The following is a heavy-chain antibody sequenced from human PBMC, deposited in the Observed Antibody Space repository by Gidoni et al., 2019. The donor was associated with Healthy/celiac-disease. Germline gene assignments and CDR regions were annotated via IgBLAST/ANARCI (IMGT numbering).Heavy chain of an antibody. CDR1: GGSFSGYY. J-gene: IGHJ6*02. D-gene: IGHD5-18*01. CDR2: INHSGST. V-gene: IGHV4-34*01. CDR3: ARRGGYGKYSYGMDV. Sequence: QVQLQQWGAGLLKPSETLSLTCAVYGGSFSGYYWSWIRQPPGKGLEWIGEINHSGSTNYNPSLKSRVTISVDTSKNQFSLKLSSVTAADTAVYYCARRGGYGKYSYGMDVWGQGTTVTVSS.